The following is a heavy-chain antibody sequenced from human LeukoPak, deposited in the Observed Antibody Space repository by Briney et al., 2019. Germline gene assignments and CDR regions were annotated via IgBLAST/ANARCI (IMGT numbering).Heavy chain of an antibody. CDR1: GGSMNNYY. CDR2: VYTSGST. Sequence: SETLSLTCTVSGGSMNNYYWSWIRKPPGKGLEWIGYVYTSGSTLYNPSLNSRVTISIDTSRNHFSLRLTSVTAADTAVFYCARTTTGGYCYYYYMDVWGKGATVTVSS. D-gene: IGHD1-26*01. CDR3: ARTTTGGYCYYYYMDV. J-gene: IGHJ6*03. V-gene: IGHV4-4*09.